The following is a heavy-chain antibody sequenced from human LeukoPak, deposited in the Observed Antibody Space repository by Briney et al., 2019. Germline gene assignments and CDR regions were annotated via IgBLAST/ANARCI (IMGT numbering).Heavy chain of an antibody. CDR2: ISGTGTIT. CDR1: GFIFSGYG. CDR3: AKGGGWSPYYYYGMDV. Sequence: GGSLRLSCAASGFIFSGYGLNWVRQAPGKGLEWVSVISGTGTITYYADSVKGRFTISRDNSKNTLYPQMNSLRAEDTAVYYCAKGGGWSPYYYYGMDVWGQGTTVTVSS. D-gene: IGHD6-19*01. J-gene: IGHJ6*02. V-gene: IGHV3-23*01.